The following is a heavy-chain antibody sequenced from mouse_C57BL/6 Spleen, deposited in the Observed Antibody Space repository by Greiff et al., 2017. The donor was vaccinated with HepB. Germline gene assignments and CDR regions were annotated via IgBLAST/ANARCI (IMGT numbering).Heavy chain of an antibody. CDR3: ARSRYSNFYAMDY. Sequence: QVQLQQPGTELVKPGASVKLSCKASGYTFTSYWMHWVKQRPGQGHEWIGNINPSNGGTNYNEKFKSKATLTVDKSSSTAYMQLSSLTSEDSAVYYCARSRYSNFYAMDYWGQGTSVTVSS. V-gene: IGHV1-53*01. CDR2: INPSNGGT. CDR1: GYTFTSYW. J-gene: IGHJ4*01. D-gene: IGHD2-5*01.